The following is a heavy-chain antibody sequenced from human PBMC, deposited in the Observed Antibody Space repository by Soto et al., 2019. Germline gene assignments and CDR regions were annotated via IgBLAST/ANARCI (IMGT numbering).Heavy chain of an antibody. CDR3: ARGSVGASKGFDP. Sequence: VSVKVSCKASGYSFTDCYMHWVRQAPGQGPELLGWINPKSGGTNYAQKFQGRVTMTRDTSITTAYMEMTRLKSDDTAVYYCARGSVGASKGFDPWGQGTRVTVSS. CDR1: GYSFTDCY. J-gene: IGHJ5*02. V-gene: IGHV1-2*02. CDR2: INPKSGGT. D-gene: IGHD3-3*01.